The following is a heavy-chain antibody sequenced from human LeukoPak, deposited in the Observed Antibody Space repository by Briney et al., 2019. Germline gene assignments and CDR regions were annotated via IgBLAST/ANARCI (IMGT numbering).Heavy chain of an antibody. J-gene: IGHJ4*02. CDR3: ARLNAGGSYYFDY. CDR1: GGSISSYY. D-gene: IGHD2-15*01. CDR2: IYYSGST. V-gene: IGHV4-59*01. Sequence: SETLSLTCTVSGGSISSYYWSRIRQPPGKGLEWIGYIYYSGSTNYNPSLKSRVTISVDTSKNQFSLKLTSVTAADTAVYYCARLNAGGSYYFDYWGQGTLVTVSS.